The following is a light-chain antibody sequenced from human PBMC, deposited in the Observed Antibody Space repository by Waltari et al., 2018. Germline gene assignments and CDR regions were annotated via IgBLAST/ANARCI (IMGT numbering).Light chain of an antibody. V-gene: IGLV2-14*01. CDR3: NSYATANSWV. CDR1: SSDFSVSQY. Sequence: QSALTQPASVSGSPGQSITISCTGTSSDFSVSQYVSCYQQHPGRAPKLILYDVIKRPSGVFASFSCSKSADTASLTILGLQAEDEADYYCNSYATANSWVFGGGTKLTVL. CDR2: DVI. J-gene: IGLJ3*02.